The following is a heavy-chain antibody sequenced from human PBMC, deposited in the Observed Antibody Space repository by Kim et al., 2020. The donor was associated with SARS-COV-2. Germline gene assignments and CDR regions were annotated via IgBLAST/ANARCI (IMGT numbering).Heavy chain of an antibody. D-gene: IGHD6-13*01. CDR1: GFTFSSYA. CDR2: ISSNGGST. CDR3: VKQIAAARIGAFDI. J-gene: IGHJ3*02. V-gene: IGHV3-64D*06. Sequence: GGSLRLSCSASGFTFSSYAMHWVRQAPGKGLEYVSAISSNGGSTYYADSVKGRFTISRDNSKNTLYLQMSSLRAEDTAVYYCVKQIAAARIGAFDIWGQGTMVTVSS.